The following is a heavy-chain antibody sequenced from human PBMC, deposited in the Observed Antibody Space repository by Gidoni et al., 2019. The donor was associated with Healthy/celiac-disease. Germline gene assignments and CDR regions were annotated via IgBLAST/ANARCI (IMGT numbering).Heavy chain of an antibody. Sequence: QVQLVQSGAEVKKPGAAVKVSCQASGYTFTSYGISWVRQAPGQGLEWMGWISAYNGNTNYAQKLQGRVTMTTDTSTSTAYMELRSLRSDDTAVYYCARRPRLKGEVDLRFRPLDWFDPWGQGTLVTVSS. CDR2: ISAYNGNT. CDR1: GYTFTSYG. CDR3: ARRPRLKGEVDLRFRPLDWFDP. J-gene: IGHJ5*02. V-gene: IGHV1-18*01. D-gene: IGHD3-10*01.